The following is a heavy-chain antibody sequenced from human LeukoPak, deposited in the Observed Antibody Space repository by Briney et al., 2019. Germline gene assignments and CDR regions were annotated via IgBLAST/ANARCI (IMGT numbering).Heavy chain of an antibody. CDR2: INPNSGGT. V-gene: IGHV1-2*02. D-gene: IGHD2-2*01. Sequence: ASVKVSCKASGNTFTGYYMHWVRQAPGQGLEWMGWINPNSGGTNYAQKFQGRVSMTRDTSISTAYMELSRLRSDDTAVYYCASDIGYCSSTSCYYNVWFDPWGQGTLVTVSS. CDR1: GNTFTGYY. CDR3: ASDIGYCSSTSCYYNVWFDP. J-gene: IGHJ5*02.